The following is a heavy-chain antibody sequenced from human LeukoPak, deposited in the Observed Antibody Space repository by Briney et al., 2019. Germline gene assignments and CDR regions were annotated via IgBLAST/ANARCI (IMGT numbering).Heavy chain of an antibody. CDR1: GFTFSSYS. CDR3: VSGYGDYGRPFDY. Sequence: GGSLRLSCAASGFTFSSYSMNWVRQAPGKGLEWVSYISSSSSTIYYADSVKGRFTISRDNAKNSLYLQMNSLRAEDTAVYYCVSGYGDYGRPFDYWGQGTLVTVSS. V-gene: IGHV3-48*01. D-gene: IGHD4-17*01. CDR2: ISSSSSTI. J-gene: IGHJ4*02.